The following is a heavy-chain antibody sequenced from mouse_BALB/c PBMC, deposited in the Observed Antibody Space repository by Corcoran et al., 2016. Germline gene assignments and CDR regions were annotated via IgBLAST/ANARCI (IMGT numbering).Heavy chain of an antibody. Sequence: QIQLVQSGPELKKPGETVKISCKASGYTFTNYGMNWVKQAPGKGLKWMGWINTYTGEPTYADDFKGRFAFSLATSASTAYLHINNLKNEDMATYFCARDYGSSQAWVAYWGQGTLVTVSA. J-gene: IGHJ3*01. V-gene: IGHV9-1*02. CDR3: ARDYGSSQAWVAY. CDR1: GYTFTNYG. D-gene: IGHD1-1*01. CDR2: INTYTGEP.